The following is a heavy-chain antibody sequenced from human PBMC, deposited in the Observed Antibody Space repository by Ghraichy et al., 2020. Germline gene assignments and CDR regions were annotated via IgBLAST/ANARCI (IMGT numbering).Heavy chain of an antibody. D-gene: IGHD1-20*01. V-gene: IGHV4-39*01. Sequence: SETLSLTCTVSGGSISSSSYYWGWIRQPPGKGLEWIGSIYYNESTYYNTSLKSLVTISVDTSKNQFSLKLSSVTAAETAEYYCARRLVTGIKGRGPFDIWGQGTMVTVSS. CDR3: ARRLVTGIKGRGPFDI. CDR2: IYYNEST. J-gene: IGHJ3*02. CDR1: GGSISSSSYY.